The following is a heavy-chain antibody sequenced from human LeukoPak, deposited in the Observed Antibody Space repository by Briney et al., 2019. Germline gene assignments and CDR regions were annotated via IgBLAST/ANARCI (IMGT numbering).Heavy chain of an antibody. D-gene: IGHD3-10*01. CDR2: ICYNGSTK. CDR1: VLTFINCG. J-gene: IGHJ6*04. V-gene: IGHV3-33*01. Sequence: GGSLRLSCAASVLTFINCGLHGVRQAPGRGLEGVAVICYNGSTKYYAGSVKGRFTISRDNSKNTLYLQMNSLRAEDTAVYYCAILRGSGSYSNYYYGMDVWGKGTTVTV. CDR3: AILRGSGSYSNYYYGMDV.